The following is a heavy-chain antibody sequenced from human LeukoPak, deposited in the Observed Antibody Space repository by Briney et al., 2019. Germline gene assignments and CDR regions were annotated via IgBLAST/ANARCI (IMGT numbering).Heavy chain of an antibody. D-gene: IGHD2-15*01. CDR3: ARGGVVVAATRTFWFDP. J-gene: IGHJ5*02. Sequence: ASVKVSCKASGGTFSSYAISWVRQAPGQGLEWMRRIIPILGIANYAQKFQGRVTITADKSTSTAYMELSSLRSEDTAVYYCARGGVVVAATRTFWFDPWGQGTLVTVSS. CDR2: IIPILGIA. CDR1: GGTFSSYA. V-gene: IGHV1-69*04.